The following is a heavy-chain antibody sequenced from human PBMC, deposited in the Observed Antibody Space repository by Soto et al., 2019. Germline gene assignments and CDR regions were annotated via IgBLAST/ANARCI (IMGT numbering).Heavy chain of an antibody. J-gene: IGHJ6*02. CDR1: GFTFSSYA. D-gene: IGHD6-13*01. CDR2: ISGSGGST. CDR3: AKDATYSSSWPYYYYGMDV. Sequence: GSLRLSCAASGFTFSSYAMSWVRQAPGKGLEWVSAISGSGGSTYYADSVKGRFTISRDNSKNTLYLQMNSLRAEDTAVYYCAKDATYSSSWPYYYYGMDVWGQGTTVTVSS. V-gene: IGHV3-23*01.